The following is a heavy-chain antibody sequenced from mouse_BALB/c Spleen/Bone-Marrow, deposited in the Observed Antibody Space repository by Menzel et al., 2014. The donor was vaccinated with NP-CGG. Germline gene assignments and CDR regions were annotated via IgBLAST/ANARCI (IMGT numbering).Heavy chain of an antibody. CDR1: GFSLASYG. D-gene: IGHD2-12*01. Sequence: VQLQQSGPGLVQPSQSLSITYTVSGFSLASYGIHWVRQSPEKGLEWLGVIWNIGSTDYNAAFISRLSISKDNSKSPIFFKIKTLHTQDTLLYNCARKLPLLSSLYYRLLWAQGTTLT. CDR3: ARKLPLLSSLYYRLL. CDR2: IWNIGST. V-gene: IGHV2-2*01. J-gene: IGHJ4*01.